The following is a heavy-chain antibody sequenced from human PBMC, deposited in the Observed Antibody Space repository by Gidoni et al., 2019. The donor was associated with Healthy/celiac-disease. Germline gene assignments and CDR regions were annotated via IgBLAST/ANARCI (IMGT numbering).Heavy chain of an antibody. J-gene: IGHJ4*02. Sequence: QVQLQQWGAGLLKPSETLSLTCAVYGGSFSGYYWSWTRQPPGKGLEWIGEINHSGSTNYNPSLKSRVTISVDTSKNQFSLKLSSVTAADTAVYYCARGTLGDSPDAWGQGTLVTVSS. D-gene: IGHD4-17*01. CDR3: ARGTLGDSPDA. V-gene: IGHV4-34*01. CDR2: INHSGST. CDR1: GGSFSGYY.